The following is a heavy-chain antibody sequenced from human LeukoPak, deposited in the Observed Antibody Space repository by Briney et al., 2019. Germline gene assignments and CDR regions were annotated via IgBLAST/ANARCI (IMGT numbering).Heavy chain of an antibody. CDR3: ARGPHLKLYGDGPLGYFDY. CDR2: ISYDGSNK. Sequence: HPGRSLRLSCAASGFTFSSYAMHWVRQAPGKGLEWVAVISYDGSNKYYADSVKGRFTISRDNSKNTLYLQMNSLRAEDTAVYYCARGPHLKLYGDGPLGYFDYWGQGTLVTVSS. V-gene: IGHV3-30*04. D-gene: IGHD4-17*01. J-gene: IGHJ4*02. CDR1: GFTFSSYA.